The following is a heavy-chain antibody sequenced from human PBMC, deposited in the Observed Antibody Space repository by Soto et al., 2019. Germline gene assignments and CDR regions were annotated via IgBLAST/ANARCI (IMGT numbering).Heavy chain of an antibody. V-gene: IGHV1-46*03. CDR2: INPSSGST. Sequence: QVQLVQSGAEVKKPGASVKVSCKASGNTFTSYYMHWVRQAPGQGLEWMGIINPSSGSTSYARKCQGRITMNRDTSTSTVYMELSSLRSEDTVVYDCARERAPEWAYCYGVDVWGQGTTVAASS. J-gene: IGHJ6*02. CDR1: GNTFTSYY. CDR3: ARERAPEWAYCYGVDV. D-gene: IGHD1-26*01.